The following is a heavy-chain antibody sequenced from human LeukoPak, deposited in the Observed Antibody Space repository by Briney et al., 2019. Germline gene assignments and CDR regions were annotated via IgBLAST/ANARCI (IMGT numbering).Heavy chain of an antibody. CDR1: GASIDGYY. Sequence: SETLSLTCTVSGASIDGYYWSWIRQPAGQSPEWIGRIHTSGTTNYNPAFKSRVIMSVDTSKNQFSLKLSSVTAADTAVYYCARRRYGSGSSIKLSNYYYYMDVWGKGTTVTVSS. D-gene: IGHD3-10*01. CDR3: ARRRYGSGSSIKLSNYYYYMDV. V-gene: IGHV4-4*07. CDR2: IHTSGTT. J-gene: IGHJ6*03.